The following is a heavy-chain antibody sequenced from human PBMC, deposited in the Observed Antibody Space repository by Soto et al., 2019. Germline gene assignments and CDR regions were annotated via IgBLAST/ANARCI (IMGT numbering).Heavy chain of an antibody. V-gene: IGHV1-69*06. J-gene: IGHJ4*02. CDR3: ARDFRRQLVFDY. Sequence: SVKVSCKASGGTFSSYAISWVRQAPGQGLEWMGGIIPIFGTANYARKFQGRVTITADKSTSTAYMELSSLRSEDTAVYYCARDFRRQLVFDYWGQGTLVTVSS. CDR1: GGTFSSYA. CDR2: IIPIFGTA. D-gene: IGHD6-13*01.